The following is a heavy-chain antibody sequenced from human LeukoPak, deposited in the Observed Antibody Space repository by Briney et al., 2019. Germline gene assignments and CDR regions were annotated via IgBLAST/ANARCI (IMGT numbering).Heavy chain of an antibody. V-gene: IGHV4-4*02. Sequence: SETLSLTCAVSGGSISSSIWWSWVRQPPGKGLGWIGDIYHSGSTYYNPSLRSRVTMSVDKPNNQFSLNLSSVTAADTAVYYCARDLKYYHDTTEITWGQGTLVTVSS. J-gene: IGHJ5*02. CDR2: IYHSGST. CDR1: GGSISSSIW. D-gene: IGHD3-22*01. CDR3: ARDLKYYHDTTEIT.